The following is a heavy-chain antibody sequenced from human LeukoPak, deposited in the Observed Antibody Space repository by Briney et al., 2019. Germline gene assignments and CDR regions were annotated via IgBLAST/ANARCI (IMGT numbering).Heavy chain of an antibody. CDR2: ISGSDGST. D-gene: IGHD2-15*01. J-gene: IGHJ4*02. Sequence: PGGSLRLSCTAXGFTFSNYAMSWVRQAPGKGLEWVSTISGSDGSTYYADSVKGRFTISRDNSKNTLYLQMNSLRVEDTAIYYCAKGRGYCTGGSCYSDYWGRGTLVTVSS. CDR3: AKGRGYCTGGSCYSDY. CDR1: GFTFSNYA. V-gene: IGHV3-23*01.